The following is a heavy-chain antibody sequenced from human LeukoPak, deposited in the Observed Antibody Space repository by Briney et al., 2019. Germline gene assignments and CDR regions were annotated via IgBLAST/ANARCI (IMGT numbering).Heavy chain of an antibody. CDR2: ISYDGSNK. CDR1: GFTFSSYG. J-gene: IGHJ4*02. V-gene: IGHV3-30*18. Sequence: GGSLKLSCAASGFTFSSYGMHWVRQAPGKGLEWVAVISYDGSNKYYADSVKGRFTISRDNSKNTLYLQMNSLRAEDTAVYYCAKGAERGYSYGGDYFDYWGQGTLVTVSS. CDR3: AKGAERGYSYGGDYFDY. D-gene: IGHD5-18*01.